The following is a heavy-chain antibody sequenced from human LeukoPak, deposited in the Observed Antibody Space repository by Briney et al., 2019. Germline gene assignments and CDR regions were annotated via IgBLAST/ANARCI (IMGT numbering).Heavy chain of an antibody. CDR2: IYYSGST. CDR1: GGSISSYY. Sequence: SETLSLTCTVSGGSISSYYWGWIRQPPGKGLEWIGYIYYSGSTNYNPSLKSRVTISVDTSKNQFSLKLTSVTAADTAVYYCARTTEGGYTYGYFYYYMDVWGKGTTVTISS. CDR3: ARTTEGGYTYGYFYYYMDV. J-gene: IGHJ6*03. V-gene: IGHV4-59*01. D-gene: IGHD5-18*01.